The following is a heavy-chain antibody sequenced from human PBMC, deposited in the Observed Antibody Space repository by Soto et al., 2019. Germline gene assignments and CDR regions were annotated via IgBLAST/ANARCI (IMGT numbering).Heavy chain of an antibody. CDR2: IYYSGST. D-gene: IGHD2-2*01. CDR3: ARLDCVSNRCHFDY. CDR1: GGSISSYY. Sequence: SETLSLTCTVSGGSISSYYWSWIRQPPGKGLEWIGYIYYSGSTNYNPSLKSRVTISVDTSKNQFSLKLSSVTAADTAVYYCARLDCVSNRCHFDYWGQGTLVTVSS. V-gene: IGHV4-59*01. J-gene: IGHJ4*02.